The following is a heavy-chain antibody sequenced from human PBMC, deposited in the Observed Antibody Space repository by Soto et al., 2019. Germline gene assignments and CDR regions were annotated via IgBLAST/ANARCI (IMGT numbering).Heavy chain of an antibody. CDR2: IFHSGST. J-gene: IGHJ4*02. CDR3: ARVGSSGWSPDY. D-gene: IGHD6-19*01. Sequence: SETLSLTCSVSGGSISGHYWTWIRQSPGKGLEWIGYIFHSGSTNYNPSLKSRVTISVDTSKNQFSLKMSSVTAADTAVYYCARVGSSGWSPDYWGRGTLVTVSS. V-gene: IGHV4-59*11. CDR1: GGSISGHY.